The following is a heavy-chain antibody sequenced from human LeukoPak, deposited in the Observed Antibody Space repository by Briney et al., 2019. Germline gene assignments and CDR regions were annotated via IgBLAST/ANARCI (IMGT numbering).Heavy chain of an antibody. Sequence: SVKVSCKASGYTFSTYGVNWVRQAPGQGLEWMGRIIPILGIANYAQKFQGRVTITADKSTSTAYMELSSLRSEDTAVYYCARDLPGATGNEYFQHWGQGTLVTVSS. D-gene: IGHD1-26*01. CDR2: IIPILGIA. CDR3: ARDLPGATGNEYFQH. J-gene: IGHJ1*01. CDR1: GYTFSTYG. V-gene: IGHV1-69*04.